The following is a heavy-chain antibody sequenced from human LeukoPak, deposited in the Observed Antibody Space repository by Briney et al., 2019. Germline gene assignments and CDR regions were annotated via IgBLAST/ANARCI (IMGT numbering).Heavy chain of an antibody. CDR2: INPGDGST. CDR3: TKVGQLVFNF. D-gene: IGHD6-6*01. Sequence: ASVKVSCKTSGYTFTNNYLHWVRQAPGQGLEWMGIINPGDGSTNYARKFQGRVTMTRDTSASTAYMEVSSLTSEDTAVYYCTKVGQLVFNFWGQGTLVTVSS. J-gene: IGHJ4*02. V-gene: IGHV1-46*03. CDR1: GYTFTNNY.